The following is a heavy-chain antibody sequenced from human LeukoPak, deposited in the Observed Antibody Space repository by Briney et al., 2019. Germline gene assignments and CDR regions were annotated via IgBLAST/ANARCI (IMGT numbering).Heavy chain of an antibody. CDR3: ARVRWPAYYFDY. V-gene: IGHV4-61*01. CDR1: GYSISSGYY. D-gene: IGHD4-23*01. Sequence: SETLSLTCTVSGYSISSGYYWGWIRQPPGKGLEWIGYIYYSGSTNYNPSLKSRVTISVDTSKNQFSLKLSSVTAADTAVYYCARVRWPAYYFDYWGQGTLVTVSS. CDR2: IYYSGST. J-gene: IGHJ4*02.